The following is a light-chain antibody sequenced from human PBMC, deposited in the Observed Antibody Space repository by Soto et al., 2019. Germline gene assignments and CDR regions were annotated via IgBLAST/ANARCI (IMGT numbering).Light chain of an antibody. J-gene: IGKJ5*01. CDR2: DAS. Sequence: EILLTQSPGTLSLSPWERATLSCRASRSVSSYLAWYKQKPGQAPRLLIYDASNRATGIPARFSGSGSGTDFTLTISSLEPEDFAVYYCQQRSNWPPITFGQGTRLEIK. CDR1: RSVSSY. V-gene: IGKV3-11*01. CDR3: QQRSNWPPIT.